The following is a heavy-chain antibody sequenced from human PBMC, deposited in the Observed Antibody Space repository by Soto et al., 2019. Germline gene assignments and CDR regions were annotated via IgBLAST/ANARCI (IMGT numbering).Heavy chain of an antibody. CDR2: IYPGDSDT. CDR1: GYSLTSYW. V-gene: IGHV5-51*01. J-gene: IGHJ6*04. CDR3: ARHAMKDYYYGMDI. Sequence: GASQKISCKGSGYSLTSYWIGWVRHMPGKGLEWMGIIYPGDSDTRYSPSFQVQVTISTDNSIITAYLQCSSLKASATAMYYCARHAMKDYYYGMDIWGKGTTVTVSS.